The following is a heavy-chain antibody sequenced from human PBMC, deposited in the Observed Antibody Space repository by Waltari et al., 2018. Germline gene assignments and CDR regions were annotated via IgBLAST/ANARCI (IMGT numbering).Heavy chain of an antibody. CDR3: ARGTATGTTDLAH. D-gene: IGHD1-1*01. J-gene: IGHJ4*02. Sequence: QVQLQESGPGLVKPSETLSLTCAVSGHSVSSGYYWGWIRQPPGKGLERIGSIRHDEGTYYKPSLRSRVTISVETSKNQFSLNLRSVTAADTAVYYCARGTATGTTDLAHWGQGALVTVSS. CDR2: IRHDEGT. CDR1: GHSVSSGYY. V-gene: IGHV4-38-2*01.